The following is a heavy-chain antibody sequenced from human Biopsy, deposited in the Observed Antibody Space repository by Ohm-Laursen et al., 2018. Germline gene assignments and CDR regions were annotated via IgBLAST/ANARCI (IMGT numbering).Heavy chain of an antibody. V-gene: IGHV3-21*01. J-gene: IGHJ6*02. CDR3: ARDDGFYARTSGMDV. D-gene: IGHD2-8*01. CDR2: INSDASYI. CDR1: GFTFSGYG. Sequence: SLRLSCAASGFTFSGYGMHWVRQAPGKGLEWVSYINSDASYIYYGVSVRGRFTISRDNAKNSVYLQMNSLRVEDTAVYYCARDDGFYARTSGMDVWGQGTTVTVSS.